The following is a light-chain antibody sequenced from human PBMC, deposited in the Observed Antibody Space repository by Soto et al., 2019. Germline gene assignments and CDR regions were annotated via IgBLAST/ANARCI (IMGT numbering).Light chain of an antibody. J-gene: IGLJ2*01. CDR3: QVWDSSLVV. V-gene: IGLV3-9*01. CDR2: RDT. CDR1: NIGSKN. Sequence: SYELTQPLSVSVALGQTARITCGGDNIGSKNVHWYQQEPGQAPVVVIYRDTNRPSGIPERFSGSSSGNTATLTISRAQAGDEADYYCQVWDSSLVVFGGGTKLTVL.